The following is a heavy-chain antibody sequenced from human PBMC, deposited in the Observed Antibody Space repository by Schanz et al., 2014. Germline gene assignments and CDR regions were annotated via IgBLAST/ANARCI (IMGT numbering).Heavy chain of an antibody. J-gene: IGHJ4*02. Sequence: EAQLLESGGGLVQPGGSLRLSCAASGFNFKAYAMSWVRQAPGKGLEWVSSISSSSMYIYQADSMRGRFTISRDNAKNSLYLQVNNLSAEDTAVYYCARDSGSHYLVDYWGQGTLVTVSS. CDR2: ISSSSMYI. CDR1: GFNFKAYA. V-gene: IGHV3-21*02. D-gene: IGHD1-26*01. CDR3: ARDSGSHYLVDY.